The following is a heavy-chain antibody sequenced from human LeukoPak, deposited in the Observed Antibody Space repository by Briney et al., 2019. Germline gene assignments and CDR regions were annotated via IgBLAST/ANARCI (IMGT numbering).Heavy chain of an antibody. CDR3: ARDERAAAAGTTGYFDY. V-gene: IGHV1-18*01. CDR1: GYTFTNYG. J-gene: IGHJ4*02. Sequence: ASVKVSCKASGYTFTNYGISWVRQAPGQGLEWMAWISGYNAKGNHAQKFQDRVTMTIDTSTSTAYMELRSLRSDDTAVYYCARDERAAAAGTTGYFDYWGQGTLVTVSS. D-gene: IGHD6-13*01. CDR2: ISGYNAKG.